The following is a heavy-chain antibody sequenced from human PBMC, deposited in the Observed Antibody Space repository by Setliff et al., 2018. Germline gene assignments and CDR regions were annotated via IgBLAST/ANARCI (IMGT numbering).Heavy chain of an antibody. CDR2: ISSSSSYI. CDR3: ARSFGSAAGPTRYAFDI. D-gene: IGHD6-13*01. J-gene: IGHJ3*02. CDR1: GFTFSSYS. Sequence: PGGSLRLSCAASGFTFSSYSMNWVRQAPGKGLEWVSSISSSSSYIYYADSVKGRFTISRDNAKNSLYPQMNSLRAEDTAVYYCARSFGSAAGPTRYAFDIWGQGTMVTVSS. V-gene: IGHV3-21*04.